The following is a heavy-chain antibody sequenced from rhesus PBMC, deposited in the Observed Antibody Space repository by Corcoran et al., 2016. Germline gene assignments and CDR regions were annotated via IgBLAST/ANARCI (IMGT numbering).Heavy chain of an antibody. Sequence: QVQLQESGPGVVKPSETLSLTCAVSGGSLSASYRWSWIRQPPGKGLVWIGYIYGRSTSTNYNPSLKSRVTISKDTSKNQFSLKLSSVTAADTAVYYCAREGIAAAGTFDYWGQGVLVTVSS. CDR3: AREGIAAAGTFDY. D-gene: IGHD6-31*01. CDR1: GGSLSASYR. CDR2: IYGRSTST. J-gene: IGHJ4*01. V-gene: IGHV4S10*01.